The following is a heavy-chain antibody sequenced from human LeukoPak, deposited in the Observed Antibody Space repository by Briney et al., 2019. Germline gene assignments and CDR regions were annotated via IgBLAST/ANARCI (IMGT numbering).Heavy chain of an antibody. CDR2: INHSGST. J-gene: IGHJ5*02. V-gene: IGHV4-34*01. CDR1: GRSFSGHY. CDR3: ARQTMNIAARPGWFDP. Sequence: PSETLSLTCAVYGRSFSGHYWSWIRQPPGKGLEWIGEINHSGSTNYNPSLKSRVTISVDTSKNQFSLKLSSVTAADTAVYYCARQTMNIAARPGWFDPWGQGTLVTVSS. D-gene: IGHD6-6*01.